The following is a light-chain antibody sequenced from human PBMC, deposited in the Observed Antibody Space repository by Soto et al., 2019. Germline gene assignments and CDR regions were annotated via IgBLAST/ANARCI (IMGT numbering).Light chain of an antibody. CDR1: ESISRH. V-gene: IGKV1-9*01. CDR2: AAS. Sequence: DIQMSQSPSSLSVSVGDRVTITCRAAESISRHLNWYQQKAGRAPKLLIYAASTLQSEVPSRFSGSGSGTEFTLTISSLQPEDFATYYCQQLNSFPITFGQGTRLEI. J-gene: IGKJ5*01. CDR3: QQLNSFPIT.